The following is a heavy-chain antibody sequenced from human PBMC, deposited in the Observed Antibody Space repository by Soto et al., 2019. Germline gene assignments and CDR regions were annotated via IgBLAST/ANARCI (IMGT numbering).Heavy chain of an antibody. Sequence: EVQLVESGGDLVQPGGSLRLSCAASGFTFSSSWMYWVRQAPGKGLVSVSRISPDGSTTTYADSVKGRFTISRDNAKNTLYLQMYSLRAEDTAVYYCAGGYYGSPRWGQGTLVTVSS. CDR2: ISPDGSTT. V-gene: IGHV3-74*01. CDR1: GFTFSSSW. J-gene: IGHJ4*02. D-gene: IGHD3-22*01. CDR3: AGGYYGSPR.